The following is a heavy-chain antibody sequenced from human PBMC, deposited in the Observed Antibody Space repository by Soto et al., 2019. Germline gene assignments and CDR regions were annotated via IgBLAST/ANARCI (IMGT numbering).Heavy chain of an antibody. V-gene: IGHV3-30*18. Sequence: QVQLVESGGGVVQPGRSLRLSCAASGFIFSSYGMHWVRQAPGKGLEWVAVISYDGSNKYYADSVKGRFTISRDNSKNTLYLQMNSLRAEDTAVYYCAKAAHIVVVTALFDYWGQGTLVTVSS. J-gene: IGHJ4*02. CDR2: ISYDGSNK. CDR1: GFIFSSYG. D-gene: IGHD2-21*02. CDR3: AKAAHIVVVTALFDY.